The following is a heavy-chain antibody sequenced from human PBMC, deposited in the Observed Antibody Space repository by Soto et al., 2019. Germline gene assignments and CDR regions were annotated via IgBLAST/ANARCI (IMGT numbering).Heavy chain of an antibody. CDR1: GFTFRSYG. CDR3: AKEVRPGAGTGLDD. J-gene: IGHJ4*02. Sequence: QVQLVESGGGVVQPGRSLRLSCAASGFTFRSYGMHWVRQAPGKGLEWVAVISHDGRLQYYADSVKGRFTISRDDSMNTLFLPMNSLRTEDTAVYSCAKEVRPGAGTGLDDWGQGTLVTVAS. V-gene: IGHV3-30*18. CDR2: ISHDGRLQ. D-gene: IGHD6-19*01.